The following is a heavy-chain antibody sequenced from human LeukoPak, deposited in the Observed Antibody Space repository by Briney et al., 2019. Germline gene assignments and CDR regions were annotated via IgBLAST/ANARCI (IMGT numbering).Heavy chain of an antibody. CDR3: ARPIVLMVYASPPIAFDI. CDR2: IYHSGST. Sequence: SETLSLTCAVSGYSISSGYYWGWIRQPPGKGLEWIGSIYHSGSTYYNPSLKSRVTISVDTPKNQFSLKLSSVTAADTAVYYCARPIVLMVYASPPIAFDIWGQGTMVTVSS. V-gene: IGHV4-38-2*01. CDR1: GYSISSGYY. D-gene: IGHD2-8*01. J-gene: IGHJ3*02.